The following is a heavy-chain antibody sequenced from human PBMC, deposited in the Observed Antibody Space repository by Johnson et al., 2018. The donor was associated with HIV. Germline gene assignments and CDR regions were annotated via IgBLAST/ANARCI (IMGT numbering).Heavy chain of an antibody. CDR1: GFTFSSSG. CDR2: ISYDGSNK. V-gene: IGHV3-30*18. Sequence: QAQLVESGGGVVQPGRSLRLSCAASGFTFSSSGMHWVRQAPGKGLEWVAVISYDGSNKYYADSVKGRFTISRDNSKNTLHLQMNSLRAEDTALYYCAKDRNWGASGAFDIWGQGTMVTVS. J-gene: IGHJ3*02. CDR3: AKDRNWGASGAFDI. D-gene: IGHD7-27*01.